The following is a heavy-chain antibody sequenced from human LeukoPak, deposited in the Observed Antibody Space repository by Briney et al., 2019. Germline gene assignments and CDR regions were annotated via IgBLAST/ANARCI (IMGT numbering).Heavy chain of an antibody. CDR3: ARGSHDISGYRYFFDY. CDR1: GFTFRSFW. Sequence: GGSLRLSCAASGFTFRSFWMSWLRQAPGKGLEWVANINQDGSAGYFVDSVKGRFTISRDNAMTSLYLHMDSLRAEDTGIYFCARGSHDISGYRYFFDYWGQGTLVTVSS. J-gene: IGHJ4*02. CDR2: INQDGSAG. V-gene: IGHV3-7*01. D-gene: IGHD3-22*01.